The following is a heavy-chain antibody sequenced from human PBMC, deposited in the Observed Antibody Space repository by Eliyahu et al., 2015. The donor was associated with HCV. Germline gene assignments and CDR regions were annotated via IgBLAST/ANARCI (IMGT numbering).Heavy chain of an antibody. J-gene: IGHJ4*02. Sequence: EVQLVESGGGLVQPGGSLRLSCAASGFTFSDYSMNWVRQAPGKGLEWVSYISSSRSTIYYADSVKGRFTISRDNAKNSLYLQMNSLRDEDTAVYYCARDQVATISYGFDYWGQGTLVTVSS. CDR3: ARDQVATISYGFDY. V-gene: IGHV3-48*02. D-gene: IGHD5-12*01. CDR1: GFTFSDYS. CDR2: ISSSRSTI.